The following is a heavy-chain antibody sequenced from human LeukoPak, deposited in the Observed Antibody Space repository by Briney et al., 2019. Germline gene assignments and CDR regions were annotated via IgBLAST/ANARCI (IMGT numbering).Heavy chain of an antibody. CDR3: ARATVEGDYFDY. D-gene: IGHD5-24*01. CDR1: GGTFSSYA. J-gene: IGHJ4*02. V-gene: IGHV1-69*05. CDR2: IIPIFGTA. Sequence: GASVKVSCKASGGTFSSYAISWVRQAPGQGLEWMGGIIPIFGTANYAQKFQGRVTITTDESTSTAYMELSSLRSEDTAVYYCARATVEGDYFDYWGQGTLVTVSS.